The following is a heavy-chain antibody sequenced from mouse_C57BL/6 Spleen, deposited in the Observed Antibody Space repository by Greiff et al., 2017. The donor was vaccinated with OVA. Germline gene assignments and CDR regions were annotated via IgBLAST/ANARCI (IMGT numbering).Heavy chain of an antibody. CDR1: GFSFNTYA. CDR2: IRSKSNNYAT. D-gene: IGHD1-1*01. CDR3: VRQRDYGRAPFAY. J-gene: IGHJ3*01. Sequence: EVQVVESGGGLVQPKGSLKLSCAASGFSFNTYAMNWVRQAPGKGLEWVARIRSKSNNYATYYADSVKDRFTISRDDSESMLYLQMNNLKTEDTAMYYCVRQRDYGRAPFAYWGQGTLVTVSA. V-gene: IGHV10-1*01.